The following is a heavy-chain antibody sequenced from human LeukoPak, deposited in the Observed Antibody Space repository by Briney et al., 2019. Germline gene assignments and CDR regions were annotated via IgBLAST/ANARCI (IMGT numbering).Heavy chain of an antibody. Sequence: GGSLRLSCTGSGFTFSTHAMTWIRQAPGKGPEWASSISGNGRTTYYSDSVRGRFTISRDNSRNTLYLEMNSLRAEDTAVYYCAKAASYSPSYYFDYWGQGTLVTVSS. CDR3: AKAASYSPSYYFDY. CDR2: ISGNGRTT. CDR1: GFTFSTHA. D-gene: IGHD1-26*01. V-gene: IGHV3-23*01. J-gene: IGHJ4*02.